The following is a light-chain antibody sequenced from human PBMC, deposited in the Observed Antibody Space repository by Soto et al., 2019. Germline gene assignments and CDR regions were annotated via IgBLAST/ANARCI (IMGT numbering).Light chain of an antibody. Sequence: DIVMTQSPDSLAVSLGERATINCKSSQSVLLTSNNKNYLAWYRQKPGQPPKVLISWASTRESGVPERFSRSGSGTDFTLTITSLQAVDVAVYYCQQYYTPLTFGGGTKVEIK. CDR1: QSVLLTSNNKNY. J-gene: IGKJ4*01. CDR2: WAS. CDR3: QQYYTPLT. V-gene: IGKV4-1*01.